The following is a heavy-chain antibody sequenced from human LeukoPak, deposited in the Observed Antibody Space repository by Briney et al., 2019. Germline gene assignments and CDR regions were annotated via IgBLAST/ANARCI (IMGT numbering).Heavy chain of an antibody. CDR3: ARGGGDYGDYYFDY. CDR1: GFTVSSNY. V-gene: IGHV3-53*01. CDR2: IYSGGST. J-gene: IGHJ4*02. D-gene: IGHD4-17*01. Sequence: GGSLRLSCAASGFTVSSNYMSWVRQAPGKGLEWVSVIYSGGSTYYADSVKGRFTISRDNSKNTLYLQMNSLRAEDTAVYYCARGGGDYGDYYFDYWGQGTLVTVSS.